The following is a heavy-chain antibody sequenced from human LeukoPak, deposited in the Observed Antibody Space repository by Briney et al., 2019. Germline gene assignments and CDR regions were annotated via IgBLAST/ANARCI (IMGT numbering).Heavy chain of an antibody. Sequence: ASVKVSCKAPGYTFTSYYMHWVRQAPGQGLEWMGIINPSGGSTSYAPKFQGRVTVTRDTSTSTVYMELRSLRSEDTAVYYCARVDCSSGRCYTLDFDYWGQGTLVTVPS. CDR2: INPSGGST. D-gene: IGHD2-2*02. V-gene: IGHV1-46*03. CDR1: GYTFTSYY. CDR3: ARVDCSSGRCYTLDFDY. J-gene: IGHJ4*02.